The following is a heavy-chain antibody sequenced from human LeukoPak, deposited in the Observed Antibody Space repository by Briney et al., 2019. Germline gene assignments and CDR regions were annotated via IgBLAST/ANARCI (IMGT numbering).Heavy chain of an antibody. Sequence: GGSLRLSCAASGFTFSSYAMSWVRQAPGKGLEWVSAISGSGGSTYYADSVKGRFTISRDNSKNTLYLQMNSLRAEDTAVYYCARQPVAAGSNYWGQGTLVIVSS. D-gene: IGHD6-13*01. CDR1: GFTFSSYA. CDR2: ISGSGGST. V-gene: IGHV3-23*01. CDR3: ARQPVAAGSNY. J-gene: IGHJ4*02.